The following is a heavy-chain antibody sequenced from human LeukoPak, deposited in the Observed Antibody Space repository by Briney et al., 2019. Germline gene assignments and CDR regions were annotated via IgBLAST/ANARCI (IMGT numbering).Heavy chain of an antibody. D-gene: IGHD3-9*01. J-gene: IGHJ4*02. CDR1: GGSFSGYY. CDR3: AARDVLTGLHDY. CDR2: INHSGST. V-gene: IGHV4-34*01. Sequence: SETLSLTCAVYGGSFSGYYWSWIRQPPGKGLEWIGEINHSGSTIYNPSLKSRVTISVDTSKSQFSLELSSVTAADTAVYYCAARDVLTGLHDYWGQGTLVTVSS.